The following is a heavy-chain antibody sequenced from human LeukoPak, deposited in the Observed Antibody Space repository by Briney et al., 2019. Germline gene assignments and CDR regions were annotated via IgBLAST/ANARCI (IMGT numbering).Heavy chain of an antibody. Sequence: PSETLSLTCTVSGDSISSYYWSWIRQPPGKGLEWIGYMYYSGSTNYNPSLKSRVTISLDTPKNQFSLRLNSVTAADTAVYYCARGVAGYGPYDYWGQGTLVTVSS. J-gene: IGHJ4*02. CDR3: ARGVAGYGPYDY. V-gene: IGHV4-59*01. D-gene: IGHD5-12*01. CDR2: MYYSGST. CDR1: GDSISSYY.